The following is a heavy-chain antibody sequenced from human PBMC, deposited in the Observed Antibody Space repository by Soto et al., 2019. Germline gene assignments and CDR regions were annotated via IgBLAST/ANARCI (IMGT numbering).Heavy chain of an antibody. CDR3: AKDRNPIVVVPAAIYWFDP. Sequence: GGSLRLSCAASGFTFSSYAMSWVRQAPGKGLEWVSAISGSGGSTYYADSVKGRFTISRDNSKNTLYLQMNSLRAEDTAVYYCAKDRNPIVVVPAAIYWFDPWGQGTLVTVSS. CDR1: GFTFSSYA. CDR2: ISGSGGST. J-gene: IGHJ5*02. D-gene: IGHD2-2*01. V-gene: IGHV3-23*01.